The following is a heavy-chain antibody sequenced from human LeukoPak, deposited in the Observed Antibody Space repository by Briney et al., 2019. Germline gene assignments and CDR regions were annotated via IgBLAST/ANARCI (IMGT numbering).Heavy chain of an antibody. CDR1: GGSTSRTNW. Sequence: SETLSLTCAVSGGSTSRTNWWSWVRQSPGQGLEWIGEISLSGHTNYNPSLQSRVTMSLDESKNQVSLDLASVTDADTAVYYCSRESGAFSPFGYWGQGTLVTVHS. D-gene: IGHD1-26*01. CDR2: ISLSGHT. CDR3: SRESGAFSPFGY. J-gene: IGHJ4*02. V-gene: IGHV4-4*02.